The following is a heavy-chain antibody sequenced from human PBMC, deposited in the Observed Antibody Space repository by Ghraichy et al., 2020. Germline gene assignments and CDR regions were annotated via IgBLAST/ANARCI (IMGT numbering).Heavy chain of an antibody. CDR1: GFTVSSNY. V-gene: IGHV3-53*01. D-gene: IGHD3-9*01. CDR3: ASSPYDILTGYSNDAFDI. Sequence: GGSLRLSCAASGFTVSSNYMSWVRQAPGKGLEWVSVIYSGGSTYYADSVKGRFTISRDNSKNTLYLQMNSLRAEDTAVYYCASSPYDILTGYSNDAFDIWGQGTMVTVSS. CDR2: IYSGGST. J-gene: IGHJ3*02.